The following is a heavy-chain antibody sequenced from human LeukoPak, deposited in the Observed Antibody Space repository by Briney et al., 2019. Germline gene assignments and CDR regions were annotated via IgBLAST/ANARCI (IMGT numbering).Heavy chain of an antibody. CDR2: ISYDGSNK. CDR3: ARDKEMATITYYFDY. J-gene: IGHJ4*02. D-gene: IGHD5-24*01. CDR1: GFTFSSYA. V-gene: IGHV3-30-3*01. Sequence: GGSLRLSCAASGFTFSSYAMSWVRQAPGKGLEWVAVISYDGSNKYYADSVKGRFTMSRDNSKNTLYLQMNSLRAEDTAVYYCARDKEMATITYYFDYWGQGTLVTVSS.